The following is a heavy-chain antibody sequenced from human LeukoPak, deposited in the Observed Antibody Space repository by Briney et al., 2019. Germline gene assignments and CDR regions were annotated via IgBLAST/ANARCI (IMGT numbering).Heavy chain of an antibody. CDR2: ISSSSSYI. CDR3: ARDLADYDSSGYYYPIGVSGY. V-gene: IGHV3-21*01. D-gene: IGHD3-22*01. Sequence: GGSLRLSCAASGFTFSSYSMNWVRQAPGKGLEWVSSISSSSSYIYYADSVKGRFTISRDNAKNSLYLQMNSLRAEDTAVYYCARDLADYDSSGYYYPIGVSGYWGQGTLVTVSS. J-gene: IGHJ4*02. CDR1: GFTFSSYS.